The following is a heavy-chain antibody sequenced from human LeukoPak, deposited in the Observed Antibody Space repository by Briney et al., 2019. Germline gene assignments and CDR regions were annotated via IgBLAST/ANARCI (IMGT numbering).Heavy chain of an antibody. CDR1: GGSISSSNW. J-gene: IGHJ3*02. D-gene: IGHD3-10*01. CDR3: ARVMVRGNDAFDI. V-gene: IGHV4-4*02. CDR2: IYHSGST. Sequence: RTSETLSLTCAVSGGSISSSNWWSWVRQPPGKGLEWIGEIYHSGSTNYNPSLKSRVTMSVDKSKNHFSLKLSSVTAADTAVYYCARVMVRGNDAFDIWGQGTMVTVSS.